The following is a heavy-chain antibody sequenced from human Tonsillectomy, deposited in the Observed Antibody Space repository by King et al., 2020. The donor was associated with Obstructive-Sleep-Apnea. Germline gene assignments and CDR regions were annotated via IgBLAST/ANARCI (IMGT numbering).Heavy chain of an antibody. CDR3: ARAPGIVGITRFDP. CDR1: GDSIGSGGYY. D-gene: IGHD1-26*01. V-gene: IGHV4-31*03. J-gene: IGHJ5*02. CDR2: MYYSGST. Sequence: MPLQESGPGLVKPSQTLSLTCTVSGDSIGSGGYYWSWIRQHPGQGLEWIGHMYYSGSTYHNPSLKSRVKISVDTSKNQFFLNLRSVTAADTAVYYCARAPGIVGITRFDPWGQGTLVTVSS.